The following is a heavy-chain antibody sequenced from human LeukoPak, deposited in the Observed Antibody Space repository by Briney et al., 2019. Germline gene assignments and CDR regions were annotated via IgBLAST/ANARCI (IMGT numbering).Heavy chain of an antibody. J-gene: IGHJ4*02. D-gene: IGHD6-19*01. CDR3: ATQEYSSGWYGN. CDR1: GYTFTGYY. Sequence: ASVKVSCKASGYTFTGYYMHWVRQAPGQGLEWMGWINPNSGGTNYAQKFQGRVTMTRDTSISTAYMELSRLRSDDTAVYYCATQEYSSGWYGNWGQGTLVTVSS. V-gene: IGHV1-2*02. CDR2: INPNSGGT.